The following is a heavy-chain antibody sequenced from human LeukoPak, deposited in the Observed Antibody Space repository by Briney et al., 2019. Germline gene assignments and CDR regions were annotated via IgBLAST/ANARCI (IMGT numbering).Heavy chain of an antibody. CDR2: ISSSSSTI. D-gene: IGHD5-12*01. J-gene: IGHJ6*03. Sequence: GGSLRLSCAASGFTFSSYSTNWVRQAPGKGLEWVSYISSSSSTIYYADSVKGRFTISRDNAKNSLYLQMNSLRAEDTAVYYCAGVGVDIVATIGPYYYYYYMDVWGKGTTVTVSS. CDR1: GFTFSSYS. CDR3: AGVGVDIVATIGPYYYYYYMDV. V-gene: IGHV3-48*01.